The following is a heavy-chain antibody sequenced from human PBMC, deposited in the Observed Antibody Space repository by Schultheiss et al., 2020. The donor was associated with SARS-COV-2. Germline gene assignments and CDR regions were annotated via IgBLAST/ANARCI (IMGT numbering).Heavy chain of an antibody. CDR2: IWYDGSNK. V-gene: IGHV3-33*01. D-gene: IGHD6-19*01. J-gene: IGHJ4*02. CDR3: ARDRGAVAGQGVDY. Sequence: GESLKISCAASGFTFSSYGMHWVRQAPGKGLEWVAVIWYDGSNKYYADSVKGRFTISRDNSKNTLYLQMNSLRAEDTAVYYCARDRGAVAGQGVDYWGQGTLVTVSS. CDR1: GFTFSSYG.